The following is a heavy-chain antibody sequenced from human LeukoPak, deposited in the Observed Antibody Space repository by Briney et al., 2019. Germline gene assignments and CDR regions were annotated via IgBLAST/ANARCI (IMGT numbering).Heavy chain of an antibody. CDR2: IYTSGGT. D-gene: IGHD3-22*01. Sequence: SETLSLTCTVSGGSISSYYWSWIRQPAGKGLEWIGRIYTSGGTNYNPSLKSRVTMSVDTSKNQFSLKLSSVTAADTAVYYCGGNYYDSSGYYDYWGQGTLVTVSS. CDR1: GGSISSYY. CDR3: GGNYYDSSGYYDY. J-gene: IGHJ4*02. V-gene: IGHV4-4*07.